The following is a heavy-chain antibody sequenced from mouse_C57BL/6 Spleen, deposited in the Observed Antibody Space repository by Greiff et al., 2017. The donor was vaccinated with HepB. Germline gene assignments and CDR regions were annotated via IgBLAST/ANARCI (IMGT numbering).Heavy chain of an antibody. CDR3: VYYDYDRVLFAY. J-gene: IGHJ3*01. D-gene: IGHD2-4*01. CDR2: INPNYGTT. Sequence: VQLKESGPELVKPGASVKISCKASGYSFTDYNMNWVKQSNGKSLEWIGVINPNYGTTSYNQKFKGKATLTVDQSSSTAYMQLNSLTSEDSAVYYCVYYDYDRVLFAYWGQGTLVTVSA. V-gene: IGHV1-39*01. CDR1: GYSFTDYN.